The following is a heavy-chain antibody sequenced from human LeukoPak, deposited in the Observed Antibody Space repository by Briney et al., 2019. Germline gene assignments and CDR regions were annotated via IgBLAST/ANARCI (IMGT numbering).Heavy chain of an antibody. Sequence: AGGSLRLSCAASGFTFSSYAMSWVRQAPGKGLEWVSAISGSGGSTYYADSAKGRFTISRDNSKNTLYLQMNSLRAEDTAVYYCAKDPTYYYDSSGYYLGYWGQGTLVTVSS. CDR1: GFTFSSYA. J-gene: IGHJ4*02. V-gene: IGHV3-23*01. CDR2: ISGSGGST. CDR3: AKDPTYYYDSSGYYLGY. D-gene: IGHD3-22*01.